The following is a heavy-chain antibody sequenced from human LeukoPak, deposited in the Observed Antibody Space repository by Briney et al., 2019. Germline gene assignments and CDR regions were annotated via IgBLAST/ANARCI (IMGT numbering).Heavy chain of an antibody. Sequence: SETLSLTCAVSGDSIGTYFWSWIRQPAGKGLEWIGRIYTSGSTNYNPSLRSRVTMSVDTSKNQFSLKLSSVTAADTAVYYCARGSNDWSYYYYGMDVWGQGTTVTVSS. CDR2: IYTSGST. J-gene: IGHJ6*02. V-gene: IGHV4-4*07. CDR1: GDSIGTYF. CDR3: ARGSNDWSYYYYGMDV. D-gene: IGHD3-9*01.